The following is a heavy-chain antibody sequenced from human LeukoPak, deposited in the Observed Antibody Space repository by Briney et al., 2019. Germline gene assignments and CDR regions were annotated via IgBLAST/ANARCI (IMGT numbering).Heavy chain of an antibody. V-gene: IGHV4-34*01. CDR3: ARGCNSGFPPSKH. Sequence: SETLSLTCAVYGESFSGCYWTWIRQPPGKGLEWIGEINHSGSTNYNPSLKSRVTISIDTSKNQFSLRLSSVTAADTAVYYCARGCNSGFPPSKHWGQGTLVTVSS. D-gene: IGHD3-10*01. CDR2: INHSGST. CDR1: GESFSGCY. J-gene: IGHJ1*01.